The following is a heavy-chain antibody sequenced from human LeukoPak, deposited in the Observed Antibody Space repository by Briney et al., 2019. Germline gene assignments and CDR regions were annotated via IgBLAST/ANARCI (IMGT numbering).Heavy chain of an antibody. Sequence: GGSLRLSCAASGFTFSSYWMHWVRQAPGKGLVWVSRINSDGSSTSYADSVKGRFTISRDNAKNTLYLQMNSLRAEDTAVYYCVRDDWRIWEQPNGMDVWGKGTTVTVSS. CDR3: VRDDWRIWEQPNGMDV. J-gene: IGHJ6*04. CDR1: GFTFSSYW. V-gene: IGHV3-74*01. CDR2: INSDGSST. D-gene: IGHD1-26*01.